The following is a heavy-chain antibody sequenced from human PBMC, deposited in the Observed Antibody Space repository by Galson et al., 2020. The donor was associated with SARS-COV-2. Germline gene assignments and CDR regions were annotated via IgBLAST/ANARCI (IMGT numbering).Heavy chain of an antibody. CDR3: ASIEYYYDSSGYYYLDYYGMDV. Sequence: LTCAASGFAFSNYWMHWVRQTPGKGLEWVSRIKSDGSIIYYADSVKGRLTISRDNAKNSLYLQMNSLRAEDTAVYYCASIEYYYDSSGYYYLDYYGMDVWGQGTTVTVSS. CDR1: GFAFSNYW. J-gene: IGHJ6*02. CDR2: IKSDGSII. V-gene: IGHV3-74*01. D-gene: IGHD3-22*01.